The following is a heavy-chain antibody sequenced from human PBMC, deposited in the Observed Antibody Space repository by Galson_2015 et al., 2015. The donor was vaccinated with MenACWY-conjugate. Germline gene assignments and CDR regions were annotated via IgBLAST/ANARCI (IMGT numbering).Heavy chain of an antibody. D-gene: IGHD1-26*01. V-gene: IGHV5-51*01. CDR3: ARHPPGGRGMDV. Sequence: QSGAEVKKPGESLTISCKGSGYSFTNYWIGWVRQMPGRGLEWMGLIDPHNSNTRYSPSFPGQVTISADESISTAFLQWSSLKASDTAMYYCARHPPGGRGMDVWGRGTTVTVSS. J-gene: IGHJ6*02. CDR2: IDPHNSNT. CDR1: GYSFTNYW.